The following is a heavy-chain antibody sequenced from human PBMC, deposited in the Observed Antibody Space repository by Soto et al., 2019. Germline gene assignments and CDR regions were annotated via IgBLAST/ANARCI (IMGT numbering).Heavy chain of an antibody. V-gene: IGHV1-2*02. CDR1: GYTFTGDY. CDR2: INPNSGGT. CDR3: ARVNARAARGYYYGMDV. Sequence: ASGKVSCNASGYTFTGDYMHWGRQAPGQGLEWMGWINPNSGGTNYAQKFQGRVTMTRDTSISTAYMELSRLRSDDTAVYYCARVNARAARGYYYGMDVWGQGTTVTVSS. D-gene: IGHD3-10*02. J-gene: IGHJ6*02.